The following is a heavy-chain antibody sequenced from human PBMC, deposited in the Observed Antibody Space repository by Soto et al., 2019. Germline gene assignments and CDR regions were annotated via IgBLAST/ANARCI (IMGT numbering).Heavy chain of an antibody. Sequence: PWGSLRLSCGGCGFTFSGYSMNWVRQAPGKGLEWVSSISSSSSYIYYADSVKGRFTISRDNAKNSLYLQMNSLRAEDTAVYYCARAPGRIRFLNYYYYGMDVRGQGTTVTVSS. CDR2: ISSSSSYI. D-gene: IGHD3-3*01. V-gene: IGHV3-21*01. CDR1: GFTFSGYS. J-gene: IGHJ6*02. CDR3: ARAPGRIRFLNYYYYGMDV.